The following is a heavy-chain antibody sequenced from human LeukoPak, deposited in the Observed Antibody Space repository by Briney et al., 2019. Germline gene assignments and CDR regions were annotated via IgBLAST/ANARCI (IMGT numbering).Heavy chain of an antibody. J-gene: IGHJ3*02. CDR2: IYYSGST. CDR1: GGSISSSSYY. V-gene: IGHV4-39*07. Sequence: SETLSLTCTVSGGSISSSSYYWGWIRQPPGRGLEWIGSIYYSGSTYYNPSLKSRVTISVDTSKNQFSLKLSSVTAADTAVYYCASPILAVAGRLDAFDIWGQGTVVTVSS. D-gene: IGHD6-19*01. CDR3: ASPILAVAGRLDAFDI.